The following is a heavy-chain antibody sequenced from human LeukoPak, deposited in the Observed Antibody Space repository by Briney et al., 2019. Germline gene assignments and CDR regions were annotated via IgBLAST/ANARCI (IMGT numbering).Heavy chain of an antibody. Sequence: GGSLRLSCAASGFTFSSYAMSWDRQAPGKGLEWVSAISGSGGSTYYADSEKGRFTISRDNSKNTLYLQMNSLRAEDTAVYYCAKGSTMVRDKFDPWGQGTLVTVSS. CDR2: ISGSGGST. CDR1: GFTFSSYA. V-gene: IGHV3-23*01. CDR3: AKGSTMVRDKFDP. J-gene: IGHJ5*02. D-gene: IGHD3-10*01.